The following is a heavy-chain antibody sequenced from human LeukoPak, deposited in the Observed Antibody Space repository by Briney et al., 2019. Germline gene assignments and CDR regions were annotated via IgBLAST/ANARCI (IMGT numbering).Heavy chain of an antibody. Sequence: ASAKVSCKASGYTFTNYDVNWVRQATGQRLEWMGWMSPNSGNIGYAQKFQGRVTITRNTSISTAYMELSSLRSEDTAVYYCARRSNYVGNFDYWGQGTLVTVSS. CDR3: ARRSNYVGNFDY. CDR1: GYTFTNYD. D-gene: IGHD1-7*01. J-gene: IGHJ4*02. CDR2: MSPNSGNI. V-gene: IGHV1-8*01.